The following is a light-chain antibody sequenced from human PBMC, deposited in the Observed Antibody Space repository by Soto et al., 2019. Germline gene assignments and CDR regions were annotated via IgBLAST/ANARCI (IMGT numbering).Light chain of an antibody. CDR2: KTS. J-gene: IGKJ1*01. Sequence: DVQMTQSPSTLSASVGDRVTITCRASQTINNWLAWYQQRPGKAPTFLIYKTSTLETGVPSRFSGSGSGTEFTLSISSLQPEDFAIYYCQHYNSYSEAFGQGTKVELK. CDR1: QTINNW. CDR3: QHYNSYSEA. V-gene: IGKV1-5*03.